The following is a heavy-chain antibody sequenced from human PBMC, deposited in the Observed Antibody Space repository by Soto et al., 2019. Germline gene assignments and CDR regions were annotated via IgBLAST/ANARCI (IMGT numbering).Heavy chain of an antibody. J-gene: IGHJ3*01. D-gene: IGHD3-3*01. Sequence: QVHLVQSGAEVRKPGSSVKVSCKAPGGTFSTYIISWVRQAPGQGLEWMGRIIPIPDITNYAQKFQGRVTITADRSTSPAYMELTSLKSEDTAVYYCARDRITTRGDAFDLWGQATLVTVSS. CDR2: IIPIPDIT. CDR3: ARDRITTRGDAFDL. V-gene: IGHV1-69*08. CDR1: GGTFSTYI.